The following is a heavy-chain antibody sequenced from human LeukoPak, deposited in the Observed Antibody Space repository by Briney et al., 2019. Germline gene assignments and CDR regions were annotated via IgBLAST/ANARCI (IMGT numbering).Heavy chain of an antibody. CDR1: GVTFSGYS. CDR3: ARELPFDY. V-gene: IGHV3-21*01. D-gene: IGHD2-15*01. J-gene: IGHJ4*02. CDR2: ITATSRYI. Sequence: KSGGSLRLSCAAPGVTFSGYSVNWVRQAPGKGLEWVSAITATSRYIYYADSVKGRFTISRDNAKNSLYLQMNSLRAEDTAVYYCARELPFDYWGQGTLVTVSS.